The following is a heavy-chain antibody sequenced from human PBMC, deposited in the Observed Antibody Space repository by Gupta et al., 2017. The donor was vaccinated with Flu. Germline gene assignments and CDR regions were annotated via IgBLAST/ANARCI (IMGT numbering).Heavy chain of an antibody. V-gene: IGHV3-21*01. D-gene: IGHD6-13*01. J-gene: IGHJ6*02. CDR1: GFTFSSYS. Sequence: EVQLVESGGGLVKPGGSLRLSCAASGFTFSSYSMNWVRQAPGKGLEWVSSISSSSSYIYYADSVKGRFTISRENAKNALYLQMNSLRAEDTAVYYCARDIAGDYGMDVWGQGTTVTVSS. CDR2: ISSSSSYI. CDR3: ARDIAGDYGMDV.